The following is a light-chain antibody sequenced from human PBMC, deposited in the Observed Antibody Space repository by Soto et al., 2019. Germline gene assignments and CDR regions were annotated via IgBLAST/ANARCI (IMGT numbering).Light chain of an antibody. V-gene: IGKV3-20*01. CDR2: GAS. CDR3: QQYGSSPPIT. CDR1: QSVSSD. Sequence: EIVMTQSPVTLSVSPGERATLSCRASQSVSSDLAWYHQKPGQAPRLLIYGASSRATGIPDRFSGSGSGTDFTLTISRLEPEDFAVYYCQQYGSSPPITFGGGTKVDIK. J-gene: IGKJ4*01.